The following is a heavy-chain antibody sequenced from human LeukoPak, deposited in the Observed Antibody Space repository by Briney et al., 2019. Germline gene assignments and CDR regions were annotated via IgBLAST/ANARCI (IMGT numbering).Heavy chain of an antibody. Sequence: ASVKVSCKASGYTFTSYYMHWVRQAPGQGLEWMGTINPSGGSTSYAQKFQGRVTMTRDTSTSTVYMELSSLRSEDTAVYYCAREPMGIAVAGSGYFDYWGQGTLVTVSS. V-gene: IGHV1-46*01. CDR2: INPSGGST. D-gene: IGHD6-19*01. J-gene: IGHJ4*02. CDR3: AREPMGIAVAGSGYFDY. CDR1: GYTFTSYY.